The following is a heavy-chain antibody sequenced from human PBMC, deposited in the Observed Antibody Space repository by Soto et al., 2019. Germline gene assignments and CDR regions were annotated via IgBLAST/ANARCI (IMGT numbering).Heavy chain of an antibody. CDR2: INHSGST. CDR1: GGSFSGYY. CDR3: ARVIYGDYYQYYFDY. D-gene: IGHD4-17*01. J-gene: IGHJ4*02. Sequence: ETLSLTCAVYGGSFSGYYWSWIRQPPGKGLEWIGEINHSGSTNYNPSLKSRVTISVDTSKNQFSLKLSSVTAADTAVYYCARVIYGDYYQYYFDYWGQGTLVTVSS. V-gene: IGHV4-34*01.